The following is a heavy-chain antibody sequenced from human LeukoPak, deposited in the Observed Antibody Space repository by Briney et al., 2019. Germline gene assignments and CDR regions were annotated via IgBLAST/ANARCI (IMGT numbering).Heavy chain of an antibody. Sequence: GGSLRLSCAASGFTFDDYTMHWVRQAPGKGLEWVSLISGDGGSTYYADSVKGRFTISRDNSKNSLYLQMNSLRTEDTALYYCAKVLGYYDSSGYYQEGGFDYWGQGTLVTVSS. CDR3: AKVLGYYDSSGYYQEGGFDY. V-gene: IGHV3-43*02. D-gene: IGHD3-22*01. J-gene: IGHJ4*02. CDR2: ISGDGGST. CDR1: GFTFDDYT.